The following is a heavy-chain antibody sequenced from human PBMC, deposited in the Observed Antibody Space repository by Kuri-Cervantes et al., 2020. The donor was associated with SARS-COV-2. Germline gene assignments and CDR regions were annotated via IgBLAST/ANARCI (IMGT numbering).Heavy chain of an antibody. CDR3: AKDMRVTRTYFDY. D-gene: IGHD4-11*01. J-gene: IGHJ4*02. CDR2: ISGSGGST. Sequence: GGSLRLSCAASGFTFSDYYMSWVRQAPGKGLEWVSAISGSGGSTYYADSVKGRFTISRDNSKNTLYLQMNSLRAEDTAVYYCAKDMRVTRTYFDYWGQGTLVAVSS. V-gene: IGHV3-23*01. CDR1: GFTFSDYY.